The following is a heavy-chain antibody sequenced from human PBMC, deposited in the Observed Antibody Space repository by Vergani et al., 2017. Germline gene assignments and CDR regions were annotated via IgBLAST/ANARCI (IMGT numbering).Heavy chain of an antibody. J-gene: IGHJ3*01. CDR1: GFTFNSYA. CDR3: ATVVGSTSGPYGGGAFDV. CDR2: INNNGGST. D-gene: IGHD1-1*01. V-gene: IGHV3-23*04. Sequence: VQLVESGGGLIQPGGSLRLSCAASGFTFNSYAMTWVRQAPGKGLEWVSGINNNGGSTYYADSVKGRFTISRDNSKNTLYLQMTDLRAEDTATYYCATVVGSTSGPYGGGAFDVWGHGTMVTVSS.